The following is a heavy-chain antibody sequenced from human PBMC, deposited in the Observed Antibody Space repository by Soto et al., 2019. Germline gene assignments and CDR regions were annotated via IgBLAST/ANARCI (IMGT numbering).Heavy chain of an antibody. CDR1: GFTLNSYA. V-gene: IGHV3-23*01. Sequence: HHGGSLRLSCAASGFTLNSYAMGWVRQAPGKGLEWVSAISGSGGSTYYADSVKGRFTISRDNSKNTLYLQMNSLRAEDTAVYYCAKDLELRDPVSSSSRYFPGWGGQGTLVTVPS. CDR3: AKDLELRDPVSSSSRYFPGW. D-gene: IGHD6-13*01. J-gene: IGHJ4*02. CDR2: ISGSGGST.